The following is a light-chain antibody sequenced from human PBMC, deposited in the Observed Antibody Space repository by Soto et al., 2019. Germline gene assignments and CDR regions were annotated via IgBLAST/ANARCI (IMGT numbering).Light chain of an antibody. CDR1: QSLVYSDGNTY. J-gene: IGKJ1*01. Sequence: DVVMTQPPLSLPVTLGQPASISCRSSQSLVYSDGNTYLSWFHQRPGQSPRRLIYKVSKRDSGVTDRFSGSGSGTDFTLKISRVEAEDVGVYYCMQGTDWPRRTFGHGTKVEIK. CDR2: KVS. V-gene: IGKV2-30*01. CDR3: MQGTDWPRRT.